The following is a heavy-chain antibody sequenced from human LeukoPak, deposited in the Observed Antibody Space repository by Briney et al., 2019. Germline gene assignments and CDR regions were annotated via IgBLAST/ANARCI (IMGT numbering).Heavy chain of an antibody. V-gene: IGHV3-11*01. Sequence: GGSLRLSCAASGFTFSDYYMSWIRQSPGKGLEWVPYISSSGFTIFYSDSVMGRFTISKDNARNSLYLQMNSLRAEDTAVYYCARVLYGDYSPFDSWGQGTLVTVSS. D-gene: IGHD4-17*01. CDR2: ISSSGFTI. CDR3: ARVLYGDYSPFDS. CDR1: GFTFSDYY. J-gene: IGHJ4*02.